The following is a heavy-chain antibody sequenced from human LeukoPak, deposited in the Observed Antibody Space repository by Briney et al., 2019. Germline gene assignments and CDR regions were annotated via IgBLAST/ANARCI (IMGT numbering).Heavy chain of an antibody. CDR3: ARDHGRRSAGYYCGMDV. J-gene: IGHJ6*04. CDR1: GYTFTSYG. Sequence: GASVKLSCKASGYTFTSYGISWVRQAPGQGLEWMGGISAYNGNTNYAQKLQGRVTMTTDTSTSTAYMELRSLRSDDTAVYYCARDHGRRSAGYYCGMDVGGKGTTVTVSS. V-gene: IGHV1-18*04. CDR2: ISAYNGNT. D-gene: IGHD2-15*01.